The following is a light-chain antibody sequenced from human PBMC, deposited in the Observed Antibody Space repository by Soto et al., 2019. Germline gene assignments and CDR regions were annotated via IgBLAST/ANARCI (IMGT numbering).Light chain of an antibody. J-gene: IGLJ1*01. V-gene: IGLV1-44*01. Sequence: QSVLTQPPSASGTPGQRVTIACSGTSXNIGSNFVNWYRQLPGTAPKLLVHTNSQRPSGVPDRFSGSKSGTSASLAISGLQSDDEADYFCAVWDDSLHGYVFATGTKVTVL. CDR3: AVWDDSLHGYV. CDR1: SXNIGSNF. CDR2: TNS.